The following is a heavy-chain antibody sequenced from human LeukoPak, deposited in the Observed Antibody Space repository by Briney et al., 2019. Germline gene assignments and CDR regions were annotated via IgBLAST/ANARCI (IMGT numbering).Heavy chain of an antibody. D-gene: IGHD6-19*01. J-gene: IGHJ4*02. CDR2: IFLGDSHT. CDR1: GSRFTSYW. CDR3: AKPHISGWPYYIDS. V-gene: IGHV5-51*01. Sequence: GEPLKISFQASGSRFTSYWIGWARQLPGKGLEWMGIIFLGDSHTRYSPSFPGKATISADKSISTAYLQWSSLKGADTAMYYCAKPHISGWPYYIDSWGQGTLRSVSS.